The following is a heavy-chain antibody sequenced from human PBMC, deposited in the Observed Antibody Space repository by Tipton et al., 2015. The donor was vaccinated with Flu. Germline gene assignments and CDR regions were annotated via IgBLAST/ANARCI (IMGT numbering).Heavy chain of an antibody. D-gene: IGHD6-19*01. CDR3: AKVGSGWYGVED. V-gene: IGHV3-74*02. J-gene: IGHJ4*02. CDR2: INTDGSTT. Sequence: VQLVQSGGGLVQPGGSLRLSCAASGFSFSGSWMHWVSQAPGKGLVWVSRINTDGSTTDYADSVQGRFITSRDNAKRTLYLQMNSLRDEDMGVYFCAKVGSGWYGVEDWGQGTLVTVSS. CDR1: GFSFSGSW.